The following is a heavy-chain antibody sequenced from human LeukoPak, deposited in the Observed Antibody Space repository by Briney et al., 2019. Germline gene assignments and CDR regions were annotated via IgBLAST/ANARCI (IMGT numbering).Heavy chain of an antibody. Sequence: PSETLSLTCAVYGGSFSGYYWSWIRQPPGEGLEWIGEINHSGSTNYNPSLKSRVTISVDTSKNQFSLKLSSVTAADTAVYYCARTTTMVRGVITGDLFDYWGQGTLVTVSS. CDR1: GGSFSGYY. CDR3: ARTTTMVRGVITGDLFDY. D-gene: IGHD3-10*01. V-gene: IGHV4-34*01. CDR2: INHSGST. J-gene: IGHJ4*02.